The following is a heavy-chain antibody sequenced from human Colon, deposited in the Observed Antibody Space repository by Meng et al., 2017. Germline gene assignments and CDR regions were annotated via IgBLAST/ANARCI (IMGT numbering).Heavy chain of an antibody. CDR1: GASVSSDSHY. V-gene: IGHV4-61*03. CDR3: ARVNGDFDEAWFDP. CDR2: IYYTGNT. D-gene: IGHD4-17*01. J-gene: IGHJ5*02. Sequence: VQLQYSCPGFVMPSETLSLTCTVSGASVSSDSHYWSWIRQSPGKGLEWIGYIYYTGNTNYNPSLASRVSMSLDTSKNHFSLHLTSVTAADTAIYYCARVNGDFDEAWFDPWGQGTLVTVSS.